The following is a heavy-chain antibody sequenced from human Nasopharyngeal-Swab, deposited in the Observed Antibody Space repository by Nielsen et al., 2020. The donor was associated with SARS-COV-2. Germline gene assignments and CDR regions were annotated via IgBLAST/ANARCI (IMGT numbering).Heavy chain of an antibody. CDR1: GGSISGYY. Sequence: SETLSLTCAVYGGSISGYYWSWSRQPQGKGLEWIGEINHSGSTNYNPSLKSRVTISVDTSKNQFSLKLSSVTAADTAVYYCARGRVVLWFGEFPYYFDYWGQGTLVTVSS. D-gene: IGHD3-10*01. CDR2: INHSGST. V-gene: IGHV4-34*01. CDR3: ARGRVVLWFGEFPYYFDY. J-gene: IGHJ4*02.